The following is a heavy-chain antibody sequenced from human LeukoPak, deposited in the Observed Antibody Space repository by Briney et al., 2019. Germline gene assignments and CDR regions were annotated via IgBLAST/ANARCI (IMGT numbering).Heavy chain of an antibody. CDR1: GFTVSNNY. V-gene: IGHV3-43*02. CDR3: AKESGKFDY. CDR2: ISADGGST. J-gene: IGHJ4*02. Sequence: GGSLRLSCAASGFTVSNNYMSWVRQAPGKGLEWVSLISADGGSTFSADSVKGRFSISRDNSKNSLYPQMNSLRSEDTAMYYCAKESGKFDYWGQGTLVAVSS.